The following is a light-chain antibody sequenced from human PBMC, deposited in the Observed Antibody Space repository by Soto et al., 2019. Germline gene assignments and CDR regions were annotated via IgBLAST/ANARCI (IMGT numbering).Light chain of an antibody. J-gene: IGKJ2*01. CDR2: GAS. Sequence: EIVLTQSPGTQSLSPGERATLSCRASQSVSSSYLAWYQQKPGQAPRLLIYGASSRATGIPDRFSGSGSGTDFPLTISRVEPEDFAVYYCQQYGSSPYTFGQGTKLEIK. CDR3: QQYGSSPYT. V-gene: IGKV3-20*01. CDR1: QSVSSSY.